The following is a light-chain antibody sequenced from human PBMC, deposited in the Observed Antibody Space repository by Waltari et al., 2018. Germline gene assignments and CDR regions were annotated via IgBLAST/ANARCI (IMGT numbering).Light chain of an antibody. CDR1: ALPKKY. CDR3: YSTDSSASAV. J-gene: IGLJ3*02. CDR2: EDI. Sequence: SYELTQPPSVSVSPGQTARITCSGDALPKKYAYWYQQKSGQAPVLVIYEDIKRPSGIPERFSGSSSWTMATLTISGAQVEDEADYYCYSTDSSASAVFGGGTKLTVL. V-gene: IGLV3-10*01.